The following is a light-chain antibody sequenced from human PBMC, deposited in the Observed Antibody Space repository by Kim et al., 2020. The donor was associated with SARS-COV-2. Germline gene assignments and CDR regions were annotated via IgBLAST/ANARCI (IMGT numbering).Light chain of an antibody. Sequence: PIQNAIRDCSGNKVGDKCVSGYQPQPGQSHLVVISQDNQRPSGIHDRFAGSNSGNTAALTISGTQAMDEAEYYCQAWDSSTHNYVFGAGTKVTVL. V-gene: IGLV3-1*01. J-gene: IGLJ1*01. CDR1: KVGDKC. CDR3: QAWDSSTHNYV. CDR2: QDN.